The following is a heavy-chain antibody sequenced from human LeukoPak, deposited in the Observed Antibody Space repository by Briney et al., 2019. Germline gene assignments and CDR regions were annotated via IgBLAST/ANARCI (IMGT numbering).Heavy chain of an antibody. V-gene: IGHV3-7*03. CDR3: ARVAGEASGYRPFDI. J-gene: IGHJ3*02. Sequence: GGSLRLSCAASGFIIFKSWMTWVRQAPGKGLEWVAIIKQDASETYYGDSVKGRFTISRDNAKNSIYLHMRSLRVEDTAVYYCARVAGEASGYRPFDIWGQGTMVTASS. D-gene: IGHD3-22*01. CDR1: GFIIFKSW. CDR2: IKQDASET.